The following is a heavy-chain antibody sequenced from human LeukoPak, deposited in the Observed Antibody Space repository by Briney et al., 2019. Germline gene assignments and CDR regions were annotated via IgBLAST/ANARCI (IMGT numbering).Heavy chain of an antibody. CDR3: ARDFQSSRWYDGPGHYFDY. CDR2: INPNSGGT. V-gene: IGHV1-2*02. CDR1: AYTFPVHY. J-gene: IGHJ4*02. Sequence: ASVKVSCKASAYTFPVHYVNWVRQAPGQGLEWMGWINPNSGGTNYAQKFQGRVSMTSDTSTSTAYMELSRLRYDDTAVYFCARDFQSSRWYDGPGHYFDYWGQGTLVTVSS. D-gene: IGHD6-13*01.